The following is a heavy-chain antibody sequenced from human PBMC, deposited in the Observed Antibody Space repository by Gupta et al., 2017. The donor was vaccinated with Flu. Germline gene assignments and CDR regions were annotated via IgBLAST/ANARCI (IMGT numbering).Heavy chain of an antibody. V-gene: IGHV3-53*01. CDR1: Y. D-gene: IGHD3-3*01. CDR2: IYSGGST. J-gene: IGHJ6*03. Sequence: YMSWVRQAPGKGLEWVSVIYSGGSTYYADSVKGRFTISRDNSKNTLYLQMNSLRAEDTAVYYCARDFWSGPYPYYYYYMDVWGKGTTVTVSS. CDR3: ARDFWSGPYPYYYYYMDV.